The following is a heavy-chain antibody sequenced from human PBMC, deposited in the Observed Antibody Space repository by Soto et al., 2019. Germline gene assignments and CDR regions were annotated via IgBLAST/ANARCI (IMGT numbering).Heavy chain of an antibody. Sequence: QPRLQESGPGLVKPSETLSLTCTGSGGSISTSSYYWGWIRQPPGKGLEWIGSIFYSGTTYYNPSLKSRVTISVDTSKHQFSLKLSSVTVGDTAIYYCARHAILWVPAAIGPWGQGALVTVSS. D-gene: IGHD2-2*01. CDR3: ARHAILWVPAAIGP. V-gene: IGHV4-39*01. CDR1: GGSISTSSYY. J-gene: IGHJ5*02. CDR2: IFYSGTT.